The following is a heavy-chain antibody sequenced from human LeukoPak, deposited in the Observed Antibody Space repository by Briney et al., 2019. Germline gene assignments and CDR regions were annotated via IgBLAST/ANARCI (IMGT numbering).Heavy chain of an antibody. J-gene: IGHJ6*03. CDR1: GFTFDDYG. CDR3: ARWASKGGMDV. CDR2: INWNGGST. Sequence: GGSLRLSCAASGFTFDDYGMRWVRHVSGKGLEWVSGINWNGGSTVYADSVKGRFTISRDNAKNSLYLQMNSLRAEDTALYYCARWASKGGMDVWGKGTTVTVSS. V-gene: IGHV3-20*04. D-gene: IGHD3-16*01.